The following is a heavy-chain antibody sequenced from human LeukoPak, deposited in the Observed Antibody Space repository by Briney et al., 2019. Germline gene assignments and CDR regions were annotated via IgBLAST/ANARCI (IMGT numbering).Heavy chain of an antibody. CDR3: ARDFTAMDTTDVDY. CDR1: GGTFSSYA. J-gene: IGHJ4*02. V-gene: IGHV1-69*05. Sequence: SVKVSCKASGGTFSSYAISWVRQAPGQGLEWMGGIIPIFGTANYAQKFQGRVTMTTDTSTSTAYMELRSLRSDDTAVYYCARDFTAMDTTDVDYWGQGTLVTVSS. D-gene: IGHD5-18*01. CDR2: IIPIFGTA.